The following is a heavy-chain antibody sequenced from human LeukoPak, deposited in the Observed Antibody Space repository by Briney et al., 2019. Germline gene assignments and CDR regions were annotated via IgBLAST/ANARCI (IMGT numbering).Heavy chain of an antibody. V-gene: IGHV1-18*01. D-gene: IGHD3-22*01. CDR1: GYTFTSYG. Sequence: GASVKVSCKASGYTFTSYGISWVRQAPGQGLEWMGWISAYNGNTNYAQKLQGRVTMTTDTSTSTAYMELRSLRSDDTAVYYCARDYYDSSGYYYGDAFDIWGQGTMATVSS. CDR2: ISAYNGNT. CDR3: ARDYYDSSGYYYGDAFDI. J-gene: IGHJ3*02.